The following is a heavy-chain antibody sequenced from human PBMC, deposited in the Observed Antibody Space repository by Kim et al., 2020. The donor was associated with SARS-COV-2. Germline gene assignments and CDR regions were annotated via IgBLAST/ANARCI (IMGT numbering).Heavy chain of an antibody. J-gene: IGHJ6*02. V-gene: IGHV1-3*01. D-gene: IGHD6-13*01. Sequence: ASVKVSCKASGYTFTSYAMHWVRQAPGQRLEWMGWINAGNGNTKYSQKFQGRVTITRDTSASTAYMELSSPRSEDTAVYYCARDLSSSSYYYYYGMDVWGQGTTVTVSS. CDR3: ARDLSSSSYYYYYGMDV. CDR2: INAGNGNT. CDR1: GYTFTSYA.